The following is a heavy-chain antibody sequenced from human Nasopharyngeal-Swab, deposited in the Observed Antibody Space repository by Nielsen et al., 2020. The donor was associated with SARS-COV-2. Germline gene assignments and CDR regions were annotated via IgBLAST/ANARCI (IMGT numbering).Heavy chain of an antibody. J-gene: IGHJ4*02. D-gene: IGHD5-24*01. CDR3: ASGKWLPDY. Sequence: ASVKVSCKASNYPFSNYGFSWVRQAPGQGLEWMGWINAYNGITNYVQKFQGRVSLTTDTSTSTAYMELRSLRSDDTAIYYCASGKWLPDYWGQGTLVTVSS. CDR2: INAYNGIT. V-gene: IGHV1-18*01. CDR1: NYPFSNYG.